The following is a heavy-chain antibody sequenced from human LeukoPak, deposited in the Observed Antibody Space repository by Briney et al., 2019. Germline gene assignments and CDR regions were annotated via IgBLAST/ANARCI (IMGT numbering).Heavy chain of an antibody. CDR1: GDSVSSGSYY. V-gene: IGHV4-61*01. D-gene: IGHD3-16*02. CDR3: ARDSDYVWGSYRY. J-gene: IGHJ4*02. CDR2: VYYTGST. Sequence: SETLSLTCTVSGDSVSSGSYYWSWIRQPPGKGLEWIGYVYYTGSTNYNPSLKSRVTISVDTSKNQFSLKLNPVTAADTAVYYCARDSDYVWGSYRYWGQGTLVTVSS.